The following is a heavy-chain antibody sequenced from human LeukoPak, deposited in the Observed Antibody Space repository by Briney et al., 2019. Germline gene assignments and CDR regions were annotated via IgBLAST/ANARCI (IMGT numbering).Heavy chain of an antibody. Sequence: PGRSLRLSCAASGFTFSSYAMHWVRQAPGKGLEWVAVISYDGSKKYSADSVKGRFTISRDNSKDTLYLQMNSLRAEDTAVYYCVRVDGDFKPNITGFWYYYYGMDVWGQGTTVTVSS. J-gene: IGHJ6*02. CDR2: ISYDGSKK. CDR1: GFTFSSYA. CDR3: VRVDGDFKPNITGFWYYYYGMDV. D-gene: IGHD2-21*01. V-gene: IGHV3-30*14.